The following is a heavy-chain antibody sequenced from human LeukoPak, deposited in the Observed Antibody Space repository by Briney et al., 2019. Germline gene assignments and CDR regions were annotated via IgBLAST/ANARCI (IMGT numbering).Heavy chain of an antibody. V-gene: IGHV3-23*01. CDR2: ISASVGST. Sequence: GGSLRLSCAASGFTFSTYAMSWVRQAPGKGLEWVSAISASVGSTYYADSVEGRFTISRDNSKDTLYLQMSSLRAEDTAVYYCAKYDSGGYYYDYWGQGILVTVSS. J-gene: IGHJ4*02. CDR3: AKYDSGGYYYDY. D-gene: IGHD3-22*01. CDR1: GFTFSTYA.